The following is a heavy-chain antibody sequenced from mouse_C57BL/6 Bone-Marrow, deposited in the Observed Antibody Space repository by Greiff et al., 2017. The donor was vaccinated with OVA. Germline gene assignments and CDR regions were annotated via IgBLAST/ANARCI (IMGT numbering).Heavy chain of an antibody. J-gene: IGHJ4*01. V-gene: IGHV1-81*01. Sequence: QVQLQQSGAELARPGASVKLSCKASGYTFTSYGISWVKQRTGQGLEWIGEIYPRSGNTYYNEKFKGKATLAADKSSSTAYMELRSLTSEDSAVYFCARGGSYYAMDYWGQGTSVTVSS. CDR3: ARGGSYYAMDY. CDR2: IYPRSGNT. CDR1: GYTFTSYG.